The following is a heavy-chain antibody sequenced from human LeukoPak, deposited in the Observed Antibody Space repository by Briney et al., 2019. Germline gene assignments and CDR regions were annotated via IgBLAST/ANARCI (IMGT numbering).Heavy chain of an antibody. CDR1: GFSLSTSGVG. J-gene: IGHJ6*02. D-gene: IGHD6-13*01. Sequence: SGPTLVNPTQTLTLTCTFSGFSLSTSGVGVGWIRQPPGKALEWLALIYWDDDKRYSPSLKSRLTITKDTSKNQVVLTMTNMDPVDTATYYCAHSPEQLVDDYHYGMDVWGQGTTVTVSS. V-gene: IGHV2-5*02. CDR2: IYWDDDK. CDR3: AHSPEQLVDDYHYGMDV.